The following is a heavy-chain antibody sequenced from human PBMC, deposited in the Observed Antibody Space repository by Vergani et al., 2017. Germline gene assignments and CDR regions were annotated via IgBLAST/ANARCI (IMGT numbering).Heavy chain of an antibody. V-gene: IGHV4-34*01. CDR1: GGSFSGYY. CDR3: ARGARVLRFLEWLLDAFDI. Sequence: QVQLQQWGAGLLKPSETLSLTCAVYGGSFSGYYWSWIRQPPGKGLEWIGEINHSGSTNYNPSLKSRVTISVDTSKNQFSLKLSSVTAAATAVYYCARGARVLRFLEWLLDAFDIWGQGTMVTVSS. D-gene: IGHD3-3*01. CDR2: INHSGST. J-gene: IGHJ3*02.